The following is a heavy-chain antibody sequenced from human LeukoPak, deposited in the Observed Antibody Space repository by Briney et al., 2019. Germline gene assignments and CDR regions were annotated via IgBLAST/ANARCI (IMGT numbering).Heavy chain of an antibody. V-gene: IGHV1-2*04. D-gene: IGHD3-10*01. CDR3: ARVGYYGSGSYYNGAFDI. J-gene: IGHJ3*02. CDR2: INPNSGGT. CDR1: GYTFTGYY. Sequence: ASVKVSCKASGYTFTGYYMHWVRQAPGQGLEWVGWINPNSGGTNYAQKFQGWVTMTRDTSISTAYMELSRLRSDDTAVYYCARVGYYGSGSYYNGAFDIWGQGTMVTVSS.